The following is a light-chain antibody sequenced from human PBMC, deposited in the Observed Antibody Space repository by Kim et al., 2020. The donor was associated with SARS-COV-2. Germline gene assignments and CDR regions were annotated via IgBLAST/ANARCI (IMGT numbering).Light chain of an antibody. Sequence: ASVGDRVTITCRASKSISCWLAWYQQKPGKAPNLLIYDASTLGSGVPSRFSGSGSGTEFSLPITSLQPDDFATYYCQQYHSYSYTFGQGTKLEI. CDR2: DAS. CDR3: QQYHSYSYT. V-gene: IGKV1-5*01. J-gene: IGKJ2*01. CDR1: KSISCW.